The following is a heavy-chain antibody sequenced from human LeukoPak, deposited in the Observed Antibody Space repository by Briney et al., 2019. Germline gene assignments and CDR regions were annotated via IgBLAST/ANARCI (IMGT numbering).Heavy chain of an antibody. Sequence: ISDGGSTTTYADSVKGRFTISRDNAKNTLYLQMNGLRAEDTAVYYCSRSAYYDGSGNYYDYWGQGTLVTVSS. J-gene: IGHJ4*02. V-gene: IGHV3-74*01. CDR2: ISDGGSTT. CDR3: SRSAYYDGSGNYYDY. D-gene: IGHD3-22*01.